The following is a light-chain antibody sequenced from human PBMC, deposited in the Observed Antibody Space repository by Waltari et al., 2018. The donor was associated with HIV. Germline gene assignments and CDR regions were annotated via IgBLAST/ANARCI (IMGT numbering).Light chain of an antibody. CDR1: RSNIGYNS. CDR3: GTWDNGLSEVL. Sequence: QSGLTQPPSVSAAPGQRVTISCSGTRSNIGYNSVSWYQQLPGAAPKLLIYENDKRPSGIPDRFSASKSGTSVTLGITGLQTGDEATYYCGTWDNGLSEVLFGGGTKLTVL. J-gene: IGLJ2*01. CDR2: END. V-gene: IGLV1-51*01.